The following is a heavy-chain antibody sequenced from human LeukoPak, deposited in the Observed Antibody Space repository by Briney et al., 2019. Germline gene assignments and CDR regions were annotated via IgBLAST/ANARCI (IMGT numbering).Heavy chain of an antibody. D-gene: IGHD5-18*01. V-gene: IGHV4-34*01. CDR3: VVDTAMVTLFDY. CDR1: GGSFSGYY. CDR2: INHSGST. Sequence: PSETLSLTCAVYGGSFSGYYWSWIRQPPGKGLEWIGEINHSGSTNYNPSLKSRVTISVDMSKNQFSLKLSSVTAADTAVYYCVVDTAMVTLFDYWGQGPWSPSPQ. J-gene: IGHJ4*02.